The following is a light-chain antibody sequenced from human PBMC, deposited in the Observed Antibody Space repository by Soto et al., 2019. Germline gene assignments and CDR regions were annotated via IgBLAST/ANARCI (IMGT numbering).Light chain of an antibody. CDR1: QGLVYSDGNTY. J-gene: IGKJ4*01. V-gene: IGKV2-30*01. CDR2: QVS. Sequence: DVVVTQSPLSLPVTLGQPASISCRSSQGLVYSDGNTYLNWFQQRPGQSPRRLIYQVSYRDSGVPDRFSGSGSGTDFTLTIRRVGAEDVGIYYFMQGTHWPLTFGGGTNLEIK. CDR3: MQGTHWPLT.